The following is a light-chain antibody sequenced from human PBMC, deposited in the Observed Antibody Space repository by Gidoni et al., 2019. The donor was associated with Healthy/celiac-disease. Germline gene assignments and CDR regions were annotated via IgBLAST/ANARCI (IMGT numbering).Light chain of an antibody. CDR3: QQRSNWPT. J-gene: IGKJ4*01. CDR1: QSVSSY. V-gene: IGKV3-11*01. Sequence: EIVLTQSPATLSLSPGERATLSCRASQSVSSYLAWYQQKPGQAPRLLIYDASNRATGIPARFSCSGSGTDFTLTISSLEPEDFAVYYCQQRSNWPTFXGXTKVEIK. CDR2: DAS.